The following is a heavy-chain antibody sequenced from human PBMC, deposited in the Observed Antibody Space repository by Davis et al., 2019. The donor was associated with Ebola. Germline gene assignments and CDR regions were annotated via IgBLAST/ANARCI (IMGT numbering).Heavy chain of an antibody. D-gene: IGHD6-13*01. CDR3: AKKLFQQTASGAFDI. CDR2: ISSSSSYI. J-gene: IGHJ3*02. V-gene: IGHV3-21*04. CDR1: GFTFSSYS. Sequence: PGGSLRLSCAASGFTFSSYSMNWVRQAPGKGLEWVSSISSSSSYIYYADSVKGRFTISRDNSKNTLYLQMNSLRAEDTAVYYCAKKLFQQTASGAFDIWGQGTMVTVSS.